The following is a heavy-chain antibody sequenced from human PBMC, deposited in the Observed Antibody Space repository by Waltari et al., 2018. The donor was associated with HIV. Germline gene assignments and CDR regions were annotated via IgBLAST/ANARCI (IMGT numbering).Heavy chain of an antibody. CDR3: TLGRIDDIRSGRENLGGFDP. CDR1: GDTLSNYA. J-gene: IGHJ5*02. CDR2: IIPAMCIG. D-gene: IGHD3-3*01. V-gene: IGHV1-69*04. Sequence: VQLVQSGAEVKKPGSSVRVSCKASGDTLSNYAVSWVRPAPGQGCEWMGSIIPAMCIGMHTENFQGRVTINSDKSTNAAYMELGGLRSEDTSLYFCTLGRIDDIRSGRENLGGFDPWGPGTLVTVSS.